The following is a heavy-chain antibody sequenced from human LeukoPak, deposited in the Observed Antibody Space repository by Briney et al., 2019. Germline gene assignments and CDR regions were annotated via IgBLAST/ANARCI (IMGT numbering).Heavy chain of an antibody. D-gene: IGHD4-17*01. CDR3: ARVTEGTVTTGY. CDR2: ISYDGSNK. Sequence: GGSLRLSCAASGFTFSSYGMHWVRQAPGKGLEWVAVISYDGSNKYYADSVKGRFTISRDNAKNSLYLQMNSLRAEDTAVYYCARVTEGTVTTGYWGQGTLVTVSS. V-gene: IGHV3-30*03. CDR1: GFTFSSYG. J-gene: IGHJ4*02.